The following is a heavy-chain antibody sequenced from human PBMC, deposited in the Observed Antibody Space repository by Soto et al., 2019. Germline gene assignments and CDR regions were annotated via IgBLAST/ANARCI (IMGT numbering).Heavy chain of an antibody. CDR1: GFTFRTYT. CDR2: IRGFSPYT. J-gene: IGHJ6*02. Sequence: GGSLRLSCVASGFTFRTYTMNWVRQAPGKGLEWVSGIRGFSPYTFYAESVKGRFAISRDNAKNSLYLQMNSLGVEDTAVYYCARDRGYDAHDYYYNAMDVWGQGTTVTVSS. D-gene: IGHD2-15*01. V-gene: IGHV3-21*01. CDR3: ARDRGYDAHDYYYNAMDV.